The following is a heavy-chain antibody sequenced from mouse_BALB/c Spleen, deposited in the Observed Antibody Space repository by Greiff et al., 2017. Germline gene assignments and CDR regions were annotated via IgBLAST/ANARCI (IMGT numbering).Heavy chain of an antibody. V-gene: IGHV2-9*02. D-gene: IGHD2-4*01. J-gene: IGHJ4*01. CDR3: ARDPPSTMITTGYAMDY. Sequence: QVQLKESGPGLVAPSQSLSITCTVSGFSLTSYGVHWVRQPSGKGLEWLGVIWAGGSTNYNSALMSRLSISKDNSKSQVFLKMNSLQTDDTAMYYCARDPPSTMITTGYAMDYWGQGTSVTVSS. CDR2: IWAGGST. CDR1: GFSLTSYG.